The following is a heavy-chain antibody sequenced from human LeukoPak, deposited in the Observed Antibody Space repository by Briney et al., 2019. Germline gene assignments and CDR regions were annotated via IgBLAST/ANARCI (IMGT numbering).Heavy chain of an antibody. CDR3: VKGTSWINPYFYMDV. CDR1: GFTFSSYA. J-gene: IGHJ6*03. Sequence: PGGSLRLSYSASGFTFSSYAFNWVRQAPGKGLEWVSSLSTGGGTAFYADSVEGRFTISRDNSKSTLYLQMNSLRVEDTAVYYCVKGTSWINPYFYMDVWGKGTTVIVSS. D-gene: IGHD2-2*01. CDR2: LSTGGGTA. V-gene: IGHV3-23*01.